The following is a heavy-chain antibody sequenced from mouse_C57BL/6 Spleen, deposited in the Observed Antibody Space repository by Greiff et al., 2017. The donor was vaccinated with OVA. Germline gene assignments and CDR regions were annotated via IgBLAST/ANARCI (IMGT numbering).Heavy chain of an antibody. Sequence: QVQLQQSGPGLVAPSQSLSITCTVSGFSLTSYAISWVRQPPGKGLEWLGVIWTGGGTNYNSALKSRLSISKDNSKSQVFLKMNSLQTDDTARYYCARIINPDIYDGYAYAMDYWGQGTSVTVSS. CDR3: ARIINPDIYDGYAYAMDY. J-gene: IGHJ4*01. V-gene: IGHV2-9-1*01. CDR2: IWTGGGT. CDR1: GFSLTSYA. D-gene: IGHD2-3*01.